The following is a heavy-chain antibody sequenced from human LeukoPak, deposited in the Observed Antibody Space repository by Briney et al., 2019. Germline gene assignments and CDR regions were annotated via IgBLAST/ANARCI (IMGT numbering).Heavy chain of an antibody. D-gene: IGHD3-10*01. V-gene: IGHV1-46*01. CDR3: ARLSASGVARRGVTNWFDP. J-gene: IGHJ5*02. CDR2: INPSGGST. CDR1: GGTFSSYA. Sequence: ASVKVSCKASGGTFSSYAISWVRQAPGQGLEWMGIINPSGGSTSYAQKFQGRVTMTRDMSTSTVYMELSSLRSEDTAVYYCARLSASGVARRGVTNWFDPWGQGTLVTVSS.